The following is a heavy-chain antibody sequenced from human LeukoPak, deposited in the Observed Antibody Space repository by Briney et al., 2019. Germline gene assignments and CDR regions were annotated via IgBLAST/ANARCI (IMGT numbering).Heavy chain of an antibody. V-gene: IGHV3-33*08. J-gene: IGHJ4*02. CDR1: GFTFSSYW. Sequence: GGSLRLSCAASGFTFSSYWMSWVRQAPGKGLEWVAVIWYDGSNKYYADSVKGRFTISRDNSKNTLYLQMNSLRAEDTAVYYCASGPRTLLDYWGQGTLVTVSS. CDR3: ASGPRTLLDY. CDR2: IWYDGSNK. D-gene: IGHD2-15*01.